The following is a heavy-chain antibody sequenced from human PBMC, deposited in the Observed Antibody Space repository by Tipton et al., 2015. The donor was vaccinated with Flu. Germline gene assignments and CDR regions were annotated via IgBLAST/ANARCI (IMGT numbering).Heavy chain of an antibody. V-gene: IGHV4-38-2*01. CDR3: ATTTYYYGSGSHDY. D-gene: IGHD3-10*01. J-gene: IGHJ4*02. Sequence: TLSLTCAVSGYSISSRYYWGWIRQPPGKGLEWIGCVYHGGSTYYNPSLKGRVTISLDTSKNQSSLKLTSVTAADTAVYYCATTTYYYGSGSHDYWGQGTLVTVSS. CDR1: GYSISSRYY. CDR2: VYHGGST.